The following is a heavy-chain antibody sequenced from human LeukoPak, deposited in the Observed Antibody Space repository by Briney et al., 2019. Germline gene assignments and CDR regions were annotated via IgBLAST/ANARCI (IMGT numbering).Heavy chain of an antibody. D-gene: IGHD5-12*01. J-gene: IGHJ4*02. CDR1: GYTFTSYA. CDR3: ARESIWSGYDHFDY. Sequence: ASVKVSCKASGYTFTSYAMHWVRQAPGQRLEWMGWINAGNGNTKYSQKFQGRVTITRDTSASTAYMELSSLRSEDTAVYYCARESIWSGYDHFDYWGQGTLVTVSS. V-gene: IGHV1-3*01. CDR2: INAGNGNT.